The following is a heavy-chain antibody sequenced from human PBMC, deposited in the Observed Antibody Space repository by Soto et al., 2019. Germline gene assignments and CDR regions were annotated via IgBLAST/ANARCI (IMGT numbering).Heavy chain of an antibody. CDR2: ISYDGSNK. J-gene: IGHJ4*02. CDR1: GFTFSSYA. D-gene: IGHD4-17*01. CDR3: AREGTVTPSSYCEY. V-gene: IGHV3-30-3*01. Sequence: QVQLVESGGGVVQPGRSLRLSCAASGFTFSSYAMHWVRQAPGKGLEWVAVISYDGSNKYYADSVKGRFTISRDNSRNTLYLKMNSMGAEDTAVYYCAREGTVTPSSYCEYWGQGTLVTVS.